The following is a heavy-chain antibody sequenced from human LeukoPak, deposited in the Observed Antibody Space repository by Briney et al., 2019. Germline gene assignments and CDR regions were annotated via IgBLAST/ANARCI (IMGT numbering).Heavy chain of an antibody. D-gene: IGHD3-22*01. CDR1: GYTFTSNY. J-gene: IGHJ4*02. Sequence: GASVKVSCKASGYTFTSNYIHWVRQAPGQGLEWMGMIYPRDGSTSYAQKFQGRVTVTRDTSTSTVYMELSSLRSEDTAVYYCARGIDSSGCYGPFDYWGQGTLVTVSS. CDR3: ARGIDSSGCYGPFDY. V-gene: IGHV1-46*01. CDR2: IYPRDGST.